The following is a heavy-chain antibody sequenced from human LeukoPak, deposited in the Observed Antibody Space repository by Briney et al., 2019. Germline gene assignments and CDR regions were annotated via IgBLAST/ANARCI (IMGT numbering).Heavy chain of an antibody. Sequence: SETLSLTCTVSGGSISSFYWGWIRQPPGKGLEWIGYIYYSGNTNYNPSLKSRVTISGDTSKNQFSLKLSSVTAADTAVYYCARNGRYCSGGSCGPDYWGQGTLVTVSS. CDR3: ARNGRYCSGGSCGPDY. V-gene: IGHV4-59*08. CDR2: IYYSGNT. CDR1: GGSISSFY. D-gene: IGHD2-15*01. J-gene: IGHJ4*02.